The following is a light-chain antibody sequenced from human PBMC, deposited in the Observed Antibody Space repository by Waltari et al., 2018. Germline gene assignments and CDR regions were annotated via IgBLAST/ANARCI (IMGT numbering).Light chain of an antibody. V-gene: IGKV3-11*01. Sequence: EIVLTQSPATLSLSPGERVTLSCRASQSVSSYLAWYQQKPGQAPRLLIYDASNRATGIPARFSSSGSGTDFTLTISSLEPEDFAVYYCQQRSNWLFTFGPGTKVDIK. CDR2: DAS. CDR3: QQRSNWLFT. CDR1: QSVSSY. J-gene: IGKJ3*01.